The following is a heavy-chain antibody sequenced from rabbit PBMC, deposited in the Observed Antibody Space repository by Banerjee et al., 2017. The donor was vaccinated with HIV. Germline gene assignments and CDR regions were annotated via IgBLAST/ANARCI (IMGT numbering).Heavy chain of an antibody. V-gene: IGHV1S45*01. CDR2: IYGGSGGTT. Sequence: QEQLEESGGGLVQPEGSLTLTCTASGFSFSNKYVMCWVRQAPGKGLEWIACIYGGSGGTTYYATWVNGRFTFSKTSSTTVTLQMTSLTAADTATYFCARGYWTDGLHLRGPGTLVTVS. J-gene: IGHJ4*01. D-gene: IGHD1-1*01. CDR3: ARGYWTDGLHL. CDR1: GFSFSNKYV.